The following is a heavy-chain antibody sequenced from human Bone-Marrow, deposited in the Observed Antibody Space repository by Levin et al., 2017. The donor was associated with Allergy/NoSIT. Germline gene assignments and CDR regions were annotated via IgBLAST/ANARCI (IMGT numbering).Heavy chain of an antibody. V-gene: IGHV3-21*01. CDR1: GFTFSDYS. D-gene: IGHD3-22*01. J-gene: IGHJ4*02. Sequence: AGGSLRLSCAASGFTFSDYSMNWVRQAPGKGLEWVSSISPNSNYIYYADSLKGRFTISRDNAKSSVFLQMNSLRAEDTALYYCARSGSPDYWGQGTLVTVSS. CDR2: ISPNSNYI. CDR3: ARSGSPDY.